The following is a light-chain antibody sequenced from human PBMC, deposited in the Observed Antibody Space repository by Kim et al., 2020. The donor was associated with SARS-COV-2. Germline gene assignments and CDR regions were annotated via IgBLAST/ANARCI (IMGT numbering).Light chain of an antibody. CDR2: ADR. Sequence: YELTQPPSVSVAPGESATITCGGRNIGLKSVHWYQQRPGQAPVLVIFADRARPSVIPERYSGSNSGNTATLTISRVEAGDEADYYCQARDTDRDEVVFGG. CDR3: QARDTDRDEVV. V-gene: IGLV3-21*04. CDR1: NIGLKS. J-gene: IGLJ3*02.